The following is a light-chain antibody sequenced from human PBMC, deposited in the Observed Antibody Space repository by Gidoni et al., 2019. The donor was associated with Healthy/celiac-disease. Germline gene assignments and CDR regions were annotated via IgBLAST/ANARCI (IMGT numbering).Light chain of an antibody. Sequence: SVMTQSALSLHVTPGEPASSSCRSSHSLLHSNGYNYLDWYQQTPGQSPQLLIYLGSNRASGVPDRFSGSGSGTDFTLKISRVEAEDVGVYYCMQALQTPWTFGQGTKVEIK. CDR1: HSLLHSNGYNY. CDR2: LGS. CDR3: MQALQTPWT. V-gene: IGKV2-28*01. J-gene: IGKJ1*01.